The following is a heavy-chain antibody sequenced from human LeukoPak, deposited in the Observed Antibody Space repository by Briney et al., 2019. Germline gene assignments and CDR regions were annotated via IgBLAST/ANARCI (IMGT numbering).Heavy chain of an antibody. CDR2: IYYSGST. CDR1: GVSISSYY. J-gene: IGHJ4*02. D-gene: IGHD1-14*01. Sequence: KPSETLSLTCTVSGVSISSYYWSWIRQPPGKGLEWIGYIYYSGSTNYNPSLKSRVTISVDTSKNQFSLKLSSVTAADTAVYYCARHRSSESTRYSASFDYWGQGTPVTVSS. V-gene: IGHV4-59*08. CDR3: ARHRSSESTRYSASFDY.